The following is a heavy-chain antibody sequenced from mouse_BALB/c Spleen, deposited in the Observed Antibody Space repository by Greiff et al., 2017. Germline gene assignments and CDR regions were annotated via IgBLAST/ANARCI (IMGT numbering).Heavy chain of an antibody. V-gene: IGHV1-5*01. CDR1: GYSFTSYW. Sequence: VQLQQSGTVLARPGASVKMSCKASGYSFTSYWMHWVKQRPGQGLEWIGAIYPGNSDTSYNQKFKGKAKLTAVTSASTAYMELSSLTNEDSAVYYWTRRGYYGSSPFAYWGQGTLVTVSA. J-gene: IGHJ3*01. D-gene: IGHD1-1*01. CDR2: IYPGNSDT. CDR3: TRRGYYGSSPFAY.